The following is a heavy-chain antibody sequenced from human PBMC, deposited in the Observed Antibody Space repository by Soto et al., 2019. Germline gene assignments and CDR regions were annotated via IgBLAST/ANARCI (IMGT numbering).Heavy chain of an antibody. J-gene: IGHJ5*02. CDR2: ISSSSSYI. Sequence: GGSLRLSCAASGFTFSSYSMNWVRQAPGKGLEWVSSISSSSSYIYYADSVKGRFTISRDNAKNSLYLQMNSLRAEDTAVYYCASLAAAGKFWFVPWGKVTMVTVS. V-gene: IGHV3-21*01. CDR3: ASLAAAGKFWFVP. D-gene: IGHD6-13*01. CDR1: GFTFSSYS.